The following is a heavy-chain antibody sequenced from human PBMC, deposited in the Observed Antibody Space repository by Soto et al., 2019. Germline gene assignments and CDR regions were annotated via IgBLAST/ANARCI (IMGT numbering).Heavy chain of an antibody. V-gene: IGHV1-58*02. Sequence: QMQLVQSGPEVKKPGTSVKVSCKASGFTFTSSAMQWVRQARGQRLEWIGWIVVGSGNTNYAQKFQERVTITRDMSTSTAYMELSSLRSEDTAVYYCAADRPGTTGTTCAFDIWGRGTMVTVSS. J-gene: IGHJ3*02. CDR3: AADRPGTTGTTCAFDI. D-gene: IGHD1-1*01. CDR1: GFTFTSSA. CDR2: IVVGSGNT.